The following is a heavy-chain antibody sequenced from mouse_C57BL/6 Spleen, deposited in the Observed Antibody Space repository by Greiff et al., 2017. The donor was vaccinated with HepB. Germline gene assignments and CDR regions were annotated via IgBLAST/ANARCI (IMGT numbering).Heavy chain of an antibody. V-gene: IGHV1-82*01. D-gene: IGHD2-3*01. CDR3: ARSGGYYVFDY. CDR1: GYAFSSSW. J-gene: IGHJ2*01. CDR2: IYPGDGDT. Sequence: QVQLQQSGPELVKPGASVKISCKASGYAFSSSWMNWVKQRPGKGLEWIGRIYPGDGDTNYNGKFKGKATLTADKSSSTAYMQLSSLTSEDSAVYFCARSGGYYVFDYWGQGTTLTVSS.